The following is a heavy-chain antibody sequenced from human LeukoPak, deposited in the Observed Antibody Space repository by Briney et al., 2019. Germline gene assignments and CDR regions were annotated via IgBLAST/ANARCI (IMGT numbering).Heavy chain of an antibody. V-gene: IGHV5-51*01. Sequence: GESLKISCKDSGYIFSNYWIGWVRQLPGKGLEWMGIIYPGDSLGDSNPRYSPSFQGQVTISADKSISTAYLQWSSLKASDTAMYFCVRDRITFGGVLAPQAFDIWGQGTMVTVS. CDR2: IYPGDSLGDSNP. CDR1: GYIFSNYW. J-gene: IGHJ3*02. CDR3: VRDRITFGGVLAPQAFDI. D-gene: IGHD3-16*02.